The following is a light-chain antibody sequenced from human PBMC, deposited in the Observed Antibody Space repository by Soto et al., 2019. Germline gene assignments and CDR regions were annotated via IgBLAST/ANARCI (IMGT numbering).Light chain of an antibody. J-gene: IGLJ1*01. CDR1: SSDVGGYNY. CDR3: SSYTSSSTLYV. CDR2: DVS. V-gene: IGLV2-14*01. Sequence: QSVLTQPASVSGSPGQSITISCTGTSSDVGGYNYVSWYQQHPGKAPKLMIYDVSNRPSGVSNRFSGSKSGNTASLTISGLQAEDEADYYCSSYTSSSTLYVFGPGPKSPS.